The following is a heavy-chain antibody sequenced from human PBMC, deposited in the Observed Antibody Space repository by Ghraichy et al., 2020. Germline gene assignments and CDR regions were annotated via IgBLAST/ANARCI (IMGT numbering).Heavy chain of an antibody. D-gene: IGHD3-10*01. V-gene: IGHV1-2*06. CDR1: GYTFTGYY. J-gene: IGHJ3*02. Sequence: ASVKVSCKASGYTFTGYYMHWVRQAPGQGLEWMGRINPNSGGTNYAQKFQGRVTMTRDTSISTAYMELSRLRSDDTAVYYCARMGYGSGVPDAFDIWGQGTMVTVSS. CDR2: INPNSGGT. CDR3: ARMGYGSGVPDAFDI.